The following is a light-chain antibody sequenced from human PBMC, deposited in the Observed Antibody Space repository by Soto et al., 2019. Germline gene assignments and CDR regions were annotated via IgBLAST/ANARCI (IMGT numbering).Light chain of an antibody. CDR3: QQRSDWPSLT. J-gene: IGKJ4*01. CDR1: QSVSRY. CDR2: DIS. Sequence: EIVLTQSPATLSLSPGERATLSCRASQSVSRYLAWYQQKPGQAPRLLIYDISNRATGIPARFSGSGSGTDVTLTISSLEPEDFAVYYCQQRSDWPSLTFGGGTKVEIK. V-gene: IGKV3-11*01.